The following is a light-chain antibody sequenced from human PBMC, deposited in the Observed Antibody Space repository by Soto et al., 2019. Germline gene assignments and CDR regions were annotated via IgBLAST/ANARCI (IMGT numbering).Light chain of an antibody. CDR1: QSVSSN. Sequence: IVMTQSPATLSVSPGERATLSCRASQSVSSNLAWYQQKPGQAPRLLIYGGSSRATGIPVRFSGSGSETDFTLTTTRLEPEDFAVYYCQQYSSSRTFGQGTKVDIK. CDR2: GGS. CDR3: QQYSSSRT. V-gene: IGKV3-20*01. J-gene: IGKJ1*01.